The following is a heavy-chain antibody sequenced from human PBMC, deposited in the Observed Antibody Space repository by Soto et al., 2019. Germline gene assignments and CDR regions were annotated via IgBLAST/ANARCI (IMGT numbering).Heavy chain of an antibody. V-gene: IGHV4-30-4*01. CDR2: IDYSGST. J-gene: IGHJ3*02. CDR1: GGSISSGYYY. D-gene: IGHD3-3*01. Sequence: QVQLQESGPGLVKPSQTLSLTCTVSGGSISSGYYYWSWIRQPPGKGLEWIGYIDYSGSTYYNPSLKSGVNISVYPSKNQFSLKLSSVRAADTAVYYCARARQYDFWSGLAAHPAAFDIWCQGTMVTVSS. CDR3: ARARQYDFWSGLAAHPAAFDI.